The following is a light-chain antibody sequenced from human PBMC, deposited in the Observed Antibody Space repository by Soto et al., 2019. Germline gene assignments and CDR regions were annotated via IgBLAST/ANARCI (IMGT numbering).Light chain of an antibody. Sequence: ASQSVDINLAWYQQRAGQAPRLLVYGASTKASDMPGRFSGRGSGTEFTFPLNNLQSEEFAVYYCQQHRTWPRTFGQGTKVDIK. J-gene: IGKJ1*01. CDR3: QQHRTWPRT. CDR2: GAS. V-gene: IGKV3-15*01. CDR1: QSVDIN.